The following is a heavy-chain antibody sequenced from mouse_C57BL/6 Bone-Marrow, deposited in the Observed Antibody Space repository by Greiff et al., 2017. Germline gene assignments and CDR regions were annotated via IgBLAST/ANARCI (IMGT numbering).Heavy chain of an antibody. CDR2: SRNKANDYTT. Sequence: DVMLVESGGGLVQSGRSLRLSCATSGFTFSDFYMEWVRQAPGKGLEWIAASRNKANDYTTEYSASVKGRFIVSRDTSQSILYLQMNALRAEDTAIYYCARAPSNFYAMDYWGQGTSVTVSS. CDR3: ARAPSNFYAMDY. J-gene: IGHJ4*01. V-gene: IGHV7-1*01. CDR1: GFTFSDFY. D-gene: IGHD2-5*01.